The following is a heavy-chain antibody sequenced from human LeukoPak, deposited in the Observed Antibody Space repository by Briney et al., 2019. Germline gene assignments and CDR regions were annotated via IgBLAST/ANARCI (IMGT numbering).Heavy chain of an antibody. D-gene: IGHD5-12*01. CDR1: GYSISSGYY. CDR2: IYHSGST. V-gene: IGHV4-38-2*02. J-gene: IGHJ5*02. Sequence: SETLSLTCTVSGYSISSGYYWGWIRQPPGKGLEWIGSIYHSGSTYYNPSLKSRVTISVDTSKNQFSLKLSSVTAADTAVYYCARDSGIVATIWFDPWGQGTLVTVSS. CDR3: ARDSGIVATIWFDP.